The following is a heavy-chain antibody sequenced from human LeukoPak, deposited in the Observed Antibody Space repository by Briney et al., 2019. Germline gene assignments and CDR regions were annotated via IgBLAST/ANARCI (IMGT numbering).Heavy chain of an antibody. CDR1: GGSLSSSSYS. Sequence: SETLSLTCSVSGGSLSSSSYSWGGPRQPPGTGLEWIGNIYYRGSTYYNPSLKSRVTISVDTSKNQFSLKLSSVTAADTAVYYCARGPIPSDAFDIWGQGTMVTVSS. J-gene: IGHJ3*02. CDR3: ARGPIPSDAFDI. CDR2: IYYRGST. V-gene: IGHV4-39*07.